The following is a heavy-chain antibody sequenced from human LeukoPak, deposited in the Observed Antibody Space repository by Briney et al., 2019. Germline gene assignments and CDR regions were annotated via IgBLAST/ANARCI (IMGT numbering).Heavy chain of an antibody. CDR2: ISYDGSNK. CDR1: GFTFSSYG. V-gene: IGHV3-30*18. D-gene: IGHD4-23*01. J-gene: IGHJ4*02. Sequence: GRSLRLSCAASGFTFSSYGMHWVRQAPGKGLEWVAVISYDGSNKYYADSVKGRFTISRDNSKNTLYLQMNSLRAEDTAVYYCAKLFSATVAHNFEYWGQGTLVTVSS. CDR3: AKLFSATVAHNFEY.